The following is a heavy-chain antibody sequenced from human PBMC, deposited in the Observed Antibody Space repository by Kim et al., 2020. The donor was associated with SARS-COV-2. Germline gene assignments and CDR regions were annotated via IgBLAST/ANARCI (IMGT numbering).Heavy chain of an antibody. J-gene: IGHJ5*02. Sequence: RDSPSFQGQATISADKSISTAYLQWSSLKASDTAMYYCARQGVGATGFDPWGQGTLVTVSS. V-gene: IGHV5-51*01. CDR3: ARQGVGATGFDP. D-gene: IGHD1-26*01.